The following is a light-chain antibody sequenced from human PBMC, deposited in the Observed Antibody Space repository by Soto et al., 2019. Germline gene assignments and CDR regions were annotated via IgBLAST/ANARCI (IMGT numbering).Light chain of an antibody. V-gene: IGKV3-15*01. CDR3: NHYDNWPPLT. J-gene: IGKJ1*01. CDR1: QSVSSN. Sequence: EIVMTQSPATLSVSPGERATLSCRASQSVSSNLAWYQQKPGQAPRLLIYGASTRATGIPARFSGSGSGTEFTLTISSLQAEDFAVYYCNHYDNWPPLTVGQGTKVEI. CDR2: GAS.